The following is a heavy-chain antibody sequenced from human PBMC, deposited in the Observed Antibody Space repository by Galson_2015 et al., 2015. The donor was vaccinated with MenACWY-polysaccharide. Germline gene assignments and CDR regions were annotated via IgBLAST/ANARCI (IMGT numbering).Heavy chain of an antibody. V-gene: IGHV3-7*01. Sequence: SLRLSCAVSGFNFSSYWMSWVRQAPGKGLEWVANIKPDGSETYYVDSVRGRFTIFRDNAKSSLYLQMNSLRAEDTAMFYCARHAGTVWGQGTMVTV. J-gene: IGHJ3*01. CDR2: IKPDGSET. CDR3: ARHAGTV. D-gene: IGHD2-2*01. CDR1: GFNFSSYW.